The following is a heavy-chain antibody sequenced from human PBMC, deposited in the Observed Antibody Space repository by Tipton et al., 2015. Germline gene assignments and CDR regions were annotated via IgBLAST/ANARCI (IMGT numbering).Heavy chain of an antibody. J-gene: IGHJ4*02. Sequence: QLVQSGAEVKKPEASVKVSCKASGYTFASYDINWVRQSTGQGLEWMGSMNPNSGNTFYAQKFQGRVTMTGNTSISTAYMELSTLRSEDTAVYYCAVIAPFDHWGQGTLVTVSS. CDR1: GYTFASYD. CDR3: AVIAPFDH. CDR2: MNPNSGNT. D-gene: IGHD2-21*01. V-gene: IGHV1-8*01.